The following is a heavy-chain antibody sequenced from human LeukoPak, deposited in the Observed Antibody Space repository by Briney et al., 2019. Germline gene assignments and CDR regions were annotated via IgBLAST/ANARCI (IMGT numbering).Heavy chain of an antibody. J-gene: IGHJ6*03. CDR1: GYTFTSYY. CDR3: AKATPCGSGSYYSYNYYYMDV. CDR2: INPSGGST. Sequence: ASVKVSCKASGYTFTSYYMHWVRQTPGQGLEWMGIINPSGGSTSYAQKFQGRVTMTRDTSTSTVYMELSSLRSEDTAVYYCAKATPCGSGSYYSYNYYYMDVWGKGTTVTISS. V-gene: IGHV1-46*01. D-gene: IGHD3-10*01.